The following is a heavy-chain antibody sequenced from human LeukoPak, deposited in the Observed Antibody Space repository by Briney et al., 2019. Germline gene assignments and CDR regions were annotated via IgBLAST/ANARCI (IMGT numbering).Heavy chain of an antibody. Sequence: GGSLRLSCAASGFTFSNYSMHWVRQTPGKGLVWVSRINNDGSTTYYADSVKGRFTISRDNAKNTLYLQMNSLKSEDSAVYYCARGPTANSVNYYARDYGGQRT. D-gene: IGHD1-26*01. V-gene: IGHV3-74*01. CDR3: ARGPTANSVNYYARDY. CDR1: GFTFSNYS. CDR2: INNDGSTT. J-gene: IGHJ4*01.